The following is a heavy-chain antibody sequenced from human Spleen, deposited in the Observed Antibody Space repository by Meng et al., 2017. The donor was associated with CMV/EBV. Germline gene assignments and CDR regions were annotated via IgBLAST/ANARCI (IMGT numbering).Heavy chain of an antibody. D-gene: IGHD3-10*01. CDR1: RLTSTNYD. Sequence: ALRLTSTNYDIHWVRRAAGQGPEWMGWMNPNSGNTGFAQNFQGRLTMTRDTSIATAYMELSNLTSEDTAVYYCARDYSGSGSSRGYWGQGTLVTVSS. CDR3: ARDYSGSGSSRGY. CDR2: MNPNSGNT. V-gene: IGHV1-8*01. J-gene: IGHJ4*02.